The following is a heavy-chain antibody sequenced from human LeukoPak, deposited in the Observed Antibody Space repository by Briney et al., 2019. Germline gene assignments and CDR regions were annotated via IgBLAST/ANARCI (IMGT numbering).Heavy chain of an antibody. D-gene: IGHD5-12*01. J-gene: IGHJ5*02. CDR2: INPNSAGT. CDR1: GYTFTSYY. V-gene: IGHV1-2*02. Sequence: ASVKVSCKASGYTFTSYYMHWVRQAPGQGLEWMGWINPNSAGTHYAQKFQGRVTMTTDTSINTAYMELSRLRSDDTAMYYCARDNVSSGYSFDPWGQGTLVTVSS. CDR3: ARDNVSSGYSFDP.